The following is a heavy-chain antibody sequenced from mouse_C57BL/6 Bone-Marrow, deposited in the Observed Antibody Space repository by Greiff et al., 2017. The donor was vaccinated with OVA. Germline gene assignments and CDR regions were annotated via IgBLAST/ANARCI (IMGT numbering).Heavy chain of an antibody. Sequence: EVKVEESGGGLVKPGGSLKLSCAASGFTFSSYAMSWVRQTPEQRLEWVATISDGGSYTYYPDNVKGRFTISRDNAKNNLYLQMSHLKSEDTAMYYCARKGYYFDYWGQGTTLTVSS. CDR2: ISDGGSYT. V-gene: IGHV5-4*03. J-gene: IGHJ2*01. CDR3: ARKGYYFDY. CDR1: GFTFSSYA.